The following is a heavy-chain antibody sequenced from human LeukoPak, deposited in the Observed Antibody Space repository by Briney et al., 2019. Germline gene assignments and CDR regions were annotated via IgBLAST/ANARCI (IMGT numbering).Heavy chain of an antibody. CDR2: MNPNTGNT. Sequence: ASVKVSCKASGYTFTSYDINWVRQASGQGLEWMGWMNPNTGNTGYAQKFQGRVTITRNTSISTVYMELSSLRSEDTAVYYCARGVGATISYYHYYIDVWGKGTTVAVSS. CDR3: ARGVGATISYYHYYIDV. J-gene: IGHJ6*03. CDR1: GYTFTSYD. V-gene: IGHV1-8*03. D-gene: IGHD1-26*01.